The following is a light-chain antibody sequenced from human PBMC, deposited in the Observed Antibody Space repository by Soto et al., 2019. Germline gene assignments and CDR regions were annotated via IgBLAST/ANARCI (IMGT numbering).Light chain of an antibody. CDR3: CSYAVSDWV. CDR1: SSDVGGYNY. CDR2: DVS. J-gene: IGLJ3*02. V-gene: IGLV2-11*01. Sequence: QSALTQPRSVSGSPGQSVTIAYTGTSSDVGGYNYVSWYQQHPGKAPKLMIYDVSKRPSGVPDRFSGSKSGNTASLTISGLQAEDEADYYCCSYAVSDWVFGGGTKLTVL.